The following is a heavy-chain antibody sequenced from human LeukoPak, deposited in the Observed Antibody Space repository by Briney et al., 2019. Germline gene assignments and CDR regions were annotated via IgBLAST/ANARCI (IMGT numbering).Heavy chain of an antibody. J-gene: IGHJ4*02. D-gene: IGHD2-8*02. CDR3: ARGLIKLPKWCTTEIFDY. CDR1: GDSVSSNSAA. V-gene: IGHV6-1*01. Sequence: SQTLSLTCAISGDSVSSNSAAWNWIRQSPSRGLEWLGRTYYRSKWYNDYAVSVKSRITINPDTSKNQFSLQLNSVTPEDTAVYYCARGLIKLPKWCTTEIFDYWGQGTLVTVSS. CDR2: TYYRSKWYN.